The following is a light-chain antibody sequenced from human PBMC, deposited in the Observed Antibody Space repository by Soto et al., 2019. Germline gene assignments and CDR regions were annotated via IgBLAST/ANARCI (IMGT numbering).Light chain of an antibody. J-gene: IGKJ2*01. CDR3: QHYDKSPLFT. CDR2: GAS. V-gene: IGKV3-20*01. Sequence: EIVLTQSPGTLSLSPGERATLSCRASQSVSTTYLAWYQQKPGQAPRLLIYGASSMATGIPDRFSGSGSGTVFTLTISGLEPEDFAVYYCQHYDKSPLFTFGQGTRLEI. CDR1: QSVSTTY.